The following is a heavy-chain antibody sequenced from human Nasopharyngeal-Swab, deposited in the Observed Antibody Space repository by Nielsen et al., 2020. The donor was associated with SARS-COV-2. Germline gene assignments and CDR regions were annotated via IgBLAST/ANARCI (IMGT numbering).Heavy chain of an antibody. D-gene: IGHD3-10*01. V-gene: IGHV3-21*01. J-gene: IGHJ4*02. CDR2: ISSSGSHK. CDR3: ARVEEYYYGSGSLSDN. Sequence: VRQMPGQGLEWVSFISSSGSHKYYADSMKGRFTISRDNAKSSLYLQLSSLRAEDTAVYYCARVEEYYYGSGSLSDNWGQGTLVTVSS.